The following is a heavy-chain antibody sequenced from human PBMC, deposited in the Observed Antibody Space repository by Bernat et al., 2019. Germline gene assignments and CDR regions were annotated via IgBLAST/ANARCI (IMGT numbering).Heavy chain of an antibody. Sequence: EVQLLESGGGLVQPGGSLRLSCAASGFTFSSYAMSWVRQAPGKGLEWVSAISGSGGSTYYADSVKGRFTISRDNSKNTLYLQMNSLRAEDTAIYYCAKQNYYDSSGYADGSFDYWGQGTLVTVCS. CDR2: ISGSGGST. CDR3: AKQNYYDSSGYADGSFDY. V-gene: IGHV3-23*01. CDR1: GFTFSSYA. J-gene: IGHJ4*02. D-gene: IGHD3-22*01.